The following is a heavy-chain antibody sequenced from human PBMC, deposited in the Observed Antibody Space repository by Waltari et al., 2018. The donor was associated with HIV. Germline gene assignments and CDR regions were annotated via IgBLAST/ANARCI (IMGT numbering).Heavy chain of an antibody. CDR1: GYTFTNYW. CDR2: IYPFDSDT. Sequence: VQLVQSGAEVRKSGESLKISCKASGYTFTNYWIAWVRQMSGEGLEWMGIIYPFDSDTRYNPSFEGQITISADKSLATAYLEWSNLNASDAAIYYCARLFYYDTTGYTNNAFDIWGQGTVVTVS. J-gene: IGHJ3*02. D-gene: IGHD3-22*01. V-gene: IGHV5-51*03. CDR3: ARLFYYDTTGYTNNAFDI.